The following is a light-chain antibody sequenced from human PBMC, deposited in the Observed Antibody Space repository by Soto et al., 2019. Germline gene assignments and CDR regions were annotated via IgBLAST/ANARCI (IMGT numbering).Light chain of an antibody. CDR3: PQYGSSGK. J-gene: IGKJ1*01. V-gene: IGKV3-20*01. CDR2: GAS. CDR1: RSVSRSY. Sequence: MELPRAPGNRTLSPGQKAYFSGRARRSVSRSYIAWYQQKRGQAPRRPIYGASTRATGIPARFSVRGSGADFTLTISRLEPEDVAVYYGPQYGSSGKFGQGTKVEIK.